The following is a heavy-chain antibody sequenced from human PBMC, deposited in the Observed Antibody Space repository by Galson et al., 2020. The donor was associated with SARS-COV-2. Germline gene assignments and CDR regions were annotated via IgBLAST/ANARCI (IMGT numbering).Heavy chain of an antibody. CDR3: ARDSLGSYRGGYNWFDP. D-gene: IGHD1-26*01. CDR1: GGSISSSY. Sequence: SQTLSLTCTVSGGSISSSYWSWIRQPAGKGLEWIGRVFTSGSTNYNPSLKSRVTMSVDTSKNQFSLKLSAGTAADTAVYYCARDSLGSYRGGYNWFDPWGQGTLVTVSS. J-gene: IGHJ5*02. CDR2: VFTSGST. V-gene: IGHV4-4*07.